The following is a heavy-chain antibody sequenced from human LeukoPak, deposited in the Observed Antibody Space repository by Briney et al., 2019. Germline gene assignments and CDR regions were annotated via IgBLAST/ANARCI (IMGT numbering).Heavy chain of an antibody. J-gene: IGHJ4*02. CDR3: ARLRLRSSWLGPFDY. Sequence: GRSLRLSCAASGFTFSSYAMHWVRQAPGKGLEWVAVISYDGSNKYYADSVKGRFTISRDNSKNTPYLQMNSLRAEDTAVYYCARLRLRSSWLGPFDYWGQGTLVTVSS. CDR1: GFTFSSYA. D-gene: IGHD6-13*01. CDR2: ISYDGSNK. V-gene: IGHV3-30-3*01.